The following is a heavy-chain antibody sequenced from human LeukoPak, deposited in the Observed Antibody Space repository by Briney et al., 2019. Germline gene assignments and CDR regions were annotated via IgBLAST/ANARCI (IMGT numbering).Heavy chain of an antibody. Sequence: GGSLRLSCSASGFTFSDYYMTWIRQAPGKGLEWISYIILSSSYTNHAASVKGRFIISRDNAKNSLYLQMNSPRAEDTAVYYCARGSFSGTASFDYWGQGTLVTVSS. CDR2: IILSSSYT. CDR1: GFTFSDYY. V-gene: IGHV3-11*06. CDR3: ARGSFSGTASFDY. J-gene: IGHJ4*02. D-gene: IGHD1-1*01.